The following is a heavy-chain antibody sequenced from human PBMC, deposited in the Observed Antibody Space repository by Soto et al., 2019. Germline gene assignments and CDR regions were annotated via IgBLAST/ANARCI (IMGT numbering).Heavy chain of an antibody. J-gene: IGHJ5*02. CDR3: AKQLLWFGEPQGFDP. CDR1: GFTFSSYA. Sequence: GGSLRLSCAASGFTFSSYAMSWVRQAPGKGLEWVSAISGSGGSTYYADSVKGRFTISRDNSKNTLYLQMNSLRAEDTAVYYCAKQLLWFGEPQGFDPWGQGTLVTVSS. D-gene: IGHD3-10*01. V-gene: IGHV3-23*01. CDR2: ISGSGGST.